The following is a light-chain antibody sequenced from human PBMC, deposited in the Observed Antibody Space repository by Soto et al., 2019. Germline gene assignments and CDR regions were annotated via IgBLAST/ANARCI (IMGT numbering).Light chain of an antibody. CDR1: SSDVGDYNY. CDR2: EVS. V-gene: IGLV2-14*01. J-gene: IGLJ1*01. CDR3: SSYTSSSTHYV. Sequence: QSALTQPASVSGSPGQSITISCTGTSSDVGDYNYVSWYQQHPGKAPKLMIYEVSNRPSGVSNRFSGSKFGNTASLTISGLQAEDEADYYCSSYTSSSTHYVFGTGTKVTVL.